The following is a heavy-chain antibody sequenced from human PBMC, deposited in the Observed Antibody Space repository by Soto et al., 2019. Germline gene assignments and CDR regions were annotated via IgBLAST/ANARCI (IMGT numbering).Heavy chain of an antibody. V-gene: IGHV6-1*01. CDR1: GDSVSSNSAA. D-gene: IGHD5-12*01. CDR2: TYYRSKWYN. CDR3: ARMPPGGYSGYGWSQTFDY. J-gene: IGHJ4*02. Sequence: SQTLSLTCAISGDSVSSNSAAWNWIRQSPSRGLEWLGRTYYRSKWYNDYAVSVKSRITINPDTSKNQFSLQLNSVTPEDTAVYYCARMPPGGYSGYGWSQTFDYWGQGTLVTVSS.